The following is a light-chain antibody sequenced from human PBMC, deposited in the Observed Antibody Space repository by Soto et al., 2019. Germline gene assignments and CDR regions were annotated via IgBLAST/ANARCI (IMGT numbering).Light chain of an antibody. Sequence: DIVMTQSPDSLAVSLGERATINCKSSQSVLYSSNNKNYLAWYQQKPGQPPKLLIYWASTRESGVPDRFSGSGSGTDFTLTISSLHAEYVSVYYCQQYYSTPPTFGGGTKVDIK. CDR3: QQYYSTPPT. CDR2: WAS. CDR1: QSVLYSSNNKNY. V-gene: IGKV4-1*01. J-gene: IGKJ4*01.